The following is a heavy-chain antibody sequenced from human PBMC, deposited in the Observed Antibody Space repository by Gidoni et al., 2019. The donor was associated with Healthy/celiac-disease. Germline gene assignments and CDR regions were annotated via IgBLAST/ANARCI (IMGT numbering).Heavy chain of an antibody. V-gene: IGHV3-33*01. CDR2: IWYDGSNK. D-gene: IGHD6-13*01. Sequence: QVQLVESGGGVVQPGRSLRLSCAASGFTFSSTGMHWVRQAPGKGLEWVAVIWYDGSNKDYADSVKGRFTISRDNSKHTLYLQMNSLRAEDTAVYYCARDQAGSYYYYYGMDVWGQGTTVTVSS. CDR3: ARDQAGSYYYYYGMDV. J-gene: IGHJ6*02. CDR1: GFTFSSTG.